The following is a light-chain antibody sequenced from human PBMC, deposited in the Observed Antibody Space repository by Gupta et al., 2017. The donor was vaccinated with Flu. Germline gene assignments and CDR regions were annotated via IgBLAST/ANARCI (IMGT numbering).Light chain of an antibody. Sequence: ASAGDRVTITCRASQSISSYLNWYQQKPGKAPKLLIYAASSLQSGVPSRFSGSGSETDFILTISSLQPEDFATYYCQQSYSIPFTFGPGTKLDVK. J-gene: IGKJ3*01. CDR1: QSISSY. V-gene: IGKV1-39*01. CDR3: QQSYSIPFT. CDR2: AAS.